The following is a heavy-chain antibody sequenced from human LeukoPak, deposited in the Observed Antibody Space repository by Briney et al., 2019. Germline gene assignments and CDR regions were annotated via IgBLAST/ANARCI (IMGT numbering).Heavy chain of an antibody. CDR2: IYYSGST. CDR3: ARSKYFYDSNGYYVFDY. Sequence: PSETLSLTCTVSGDSMSGYYWSWIRQPPGKGLEWIGYIYYSGSTNYNPSLKSRVTISVDTSKNQFSLKLSSVTAADTAVYYCARSKYFYDSNGYYVFDYWGQGTLATVSS. V-gene: IGHV4-59*01. D-gene: IGHD3-22*01. CDR1: GDSMSGYY. J-gene: IGHJ4*02.